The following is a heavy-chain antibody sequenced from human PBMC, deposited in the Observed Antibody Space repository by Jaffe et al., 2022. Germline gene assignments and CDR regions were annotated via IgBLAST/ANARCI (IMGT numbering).Heavy chain of an antibody. Sequence: QVQLVQSGAEVKKPGASVKVSCKASGYTFTSYDINWVRQATGQGLEWMGWMNPNSGNTGYAQKFQGRVTMTRNTSISTAYMELSSLRSEDTAVYYCALSTPQPSGFWSGYPYYYYYYMDVWGKGTTVTVSS. D-gene: IGHD3-3*01. CDR1: GYTFTSYD. V-gene: IGHV1-8*01. J-gene: IGHJ6*03. CDR3: ALSTPQPSGFWSGYPYYYYYYMDV. CDR2: MNPNSGNT.